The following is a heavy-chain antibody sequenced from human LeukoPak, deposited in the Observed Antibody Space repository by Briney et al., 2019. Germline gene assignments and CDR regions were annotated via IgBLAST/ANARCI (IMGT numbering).Heavy chain of an antibody. CDR3: ARDRDEGAFDI. Sequence: KTSETLSLTCSVSGGSVSSGDYYWSWIRQPPGKGLEWIGYIYYSGSTNYNPSLKSRVTISVDTSKNQFSLKLSSVTAADTAVYYCARDRDEGAFDIWGQGTMVTVSS. D-gene: IGHD3-10*01. CDR2: IYYSGST. V-gene: IGHV4-61*08. CDR1: GGSVSSGDYY. J-gene: IGHJ3*02.